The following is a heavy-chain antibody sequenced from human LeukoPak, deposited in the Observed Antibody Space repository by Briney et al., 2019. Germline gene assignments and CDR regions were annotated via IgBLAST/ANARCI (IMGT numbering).Heavy chain of an antibody. CDR3: TRGPRNDP. D-gene: IGHD1-14*01. CDR2: MHPNSGDT. V-gene: IGHV1-8*01. CDR1: GYTFSTYE. J-gene: IGHJ5*02. Sequence: ASVKVSCKTSGYTFSTYEINWVRQAAGQGLGWMGWMHPNSGDTDYAQKFQGRVTMTRDTSINTVYMELSSLTSEDTAVYYCTRGPRNDPWGQGTLVTVSS.